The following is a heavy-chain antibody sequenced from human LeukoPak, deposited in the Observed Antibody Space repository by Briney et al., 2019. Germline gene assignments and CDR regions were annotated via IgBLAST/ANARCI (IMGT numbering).Heavy chain of an antibody. Sequence: SETLSLTCTVSGGSISTSNYYWGWIRQPPGKGLEWIGNIFYSGSTYYSPSVKSRVTISLDTSRNQFSLKLSSVTAADTAVYYCARRTSLRITMVRGVISPGRYYFDYWGQGTLVTVSS. CDR3: ARRTSLRITMVRGVISPGRYYFDY. CDR1: GGSISTSNYY. CDR2: IFYSGST. D-gene: IGHD3-10*01. V-gene: IGHV4-39*07. J-gene: IGHJ4*02.